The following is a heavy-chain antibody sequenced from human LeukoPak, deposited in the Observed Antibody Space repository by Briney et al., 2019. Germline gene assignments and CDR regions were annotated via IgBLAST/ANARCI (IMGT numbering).Heavy chain of an antibody. Sequence: SGGSLRLSRAASGFTFSTYSMNWVRQAPGKGLEGVSSISSSSTYIYYADSVKGRFTISRDNAKNSLFLQMNSLRAEDTAVYYCARFALKTPPTDWGQGTLVTVSS. CDR3: ARFALKTPPTD. V-gene: IGHV3-21*01. J-gene: IGHJ4*02. CDR1: GFTFSTYS. CDR2: ISSSSTYI.